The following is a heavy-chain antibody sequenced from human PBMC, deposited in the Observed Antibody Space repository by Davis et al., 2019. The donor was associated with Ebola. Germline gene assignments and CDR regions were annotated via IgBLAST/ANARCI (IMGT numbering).Heavy chain of an antibody. Sequence: SETLSLTCAVYGGSFSGYYWRWIRQPPGKGLEWIVAIHHSGSTNYNPALKSRVTISVDTSKNQFSLKLSSVTAADTAVYYCARDSSGSPYSGLDVWGQGTTVTVSS. D-gene: IGHD6-25*01. CDR3: ARDSSGSPYSGLDV. CDR2: IHHSGST. V-gene: IGHV4-34*01. CDR1: GGSFSGYY. J-gene: IGHJ6*02.